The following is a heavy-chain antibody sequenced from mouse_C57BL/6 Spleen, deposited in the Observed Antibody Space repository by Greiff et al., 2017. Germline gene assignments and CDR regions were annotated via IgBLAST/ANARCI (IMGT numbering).Heavy chain of an antibody. CDR2: IHPNSGST. CDR3: ARFITTVVAPGFAY. Sequence: QVQLQQPGAELVKPGASVKLSCKASGYTFTSYWMHWVQQRPGQGLEWIGMIHPNSGSTNYNEKFKSKATLTVDKSSSTAYMQLSSLTSEDSAVYYCARFITTVVAPGFAYWGQGTLVTVSA. J-gene: IGHJ3*01. V-gene: IGHV1-64*01. CDR1: GYTFTSYW. D-gene: IGHD1-1*01.